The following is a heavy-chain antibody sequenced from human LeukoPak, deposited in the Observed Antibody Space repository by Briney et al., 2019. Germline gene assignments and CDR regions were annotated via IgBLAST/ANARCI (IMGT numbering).Heavy chain of an antibody. V-gene: IGHV5-51*01. CDR2: IFPGDSDT. J-gene: IGHJ4*02. CDR3: ARGRDSSSWEYYFDY. Sequence: GESLKISCKGSGYRFSSYWIGWVRQMPGKGLEWMGVIFPGDSDTRYSPSFQGQVTISADKSISTAYLQWSSLKASDTAMYYCARGRDSSSWEYYFDYWGQGTLVTVSS. CDR1: GYRFSSYW. D-gene: IGHD6-13*01.